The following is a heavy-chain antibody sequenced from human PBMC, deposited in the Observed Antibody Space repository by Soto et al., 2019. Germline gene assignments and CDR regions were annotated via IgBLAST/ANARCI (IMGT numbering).Heavy chain of an antibody. CDR3: ARDICGGDCPNFDY. J-gene: IGHJ4*02. D-gene: IGHD2-21*02. CDR1: GFTFSSYG. CDR2: IWYDGSNK. V-gene: IGHV3-33*01. Sequence: GGSLRLSCAASGFTFSSYGMHWVRQAPGKGLEWVAVIWYDGSNKYYADSVKGRFTISRDNSKNTLYLQMNGLRAEDTAVYYCARDICGGDCPNFDYWGQGTLVTVSS.